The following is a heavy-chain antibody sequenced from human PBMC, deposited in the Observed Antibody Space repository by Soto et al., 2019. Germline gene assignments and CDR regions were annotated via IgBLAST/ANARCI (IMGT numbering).Heavy chain of an antibody. CDR3: TTGGDIVVVVAASDYYYYGMDV. D-gene: IGHD2-15*01. CDR1: GFTFSNAW. J-gene: IGHJ6*02. Sequence: EVQLVESGGGLVKPGGSLRLSCAASGFTFSNAWMNWVRQAPGKGLEWVGRIKSKTDGGTTDYAAPVKGRFTISRDDSKNTLYLQMNSLKTEDTAVYYCTTGGDIVVVVAASDYYYYGMDVWGQGTTVTVSS. CDR2: IKSKTDGGTT. V-gene: IGHV3-15*07.